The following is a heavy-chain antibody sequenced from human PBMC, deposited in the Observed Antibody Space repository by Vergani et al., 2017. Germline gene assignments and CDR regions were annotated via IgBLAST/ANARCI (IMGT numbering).Heavy chain of an antibody. J-gene: IGHJ6*03. CDR1: GFTFSSYA. D-gene: IGHD3-3*01. CDR2: ISGSGGST. V-gene: IGHV3-23*01. CDR3: AKALLRFLEWLSDYYYYYMDV. Sequence: EVQLLESGGGLVQPGGSLRLSCAASGFTFSSYAMSWVRQAPGKGLEWVSAISGSGGSTYYADSVKGRFTISRDNSKNTLYLQMNSLRAEDTAVYYCAKALLRFLEWLSDYYYYYMDVWGKGTTVTVSS.